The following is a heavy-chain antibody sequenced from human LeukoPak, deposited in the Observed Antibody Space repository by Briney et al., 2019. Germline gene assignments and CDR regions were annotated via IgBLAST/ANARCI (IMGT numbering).Heavy chain of an antibody. Sequence: SGGSLRLSCAASGFTFSSYEMNWVRQAPGKGLEWVSYISSSGSTIYYADSVKGRFTISRDNAKNSLFLQMNSLRAEDTAVYYCARDLMGYNYFYMDVWGKGSTATVSS. J-gene: IGHJ6*03. V-gene: IGHV3-48*03. D-gene: IGHD3-9*01. CDR3: ARDLMGYNYFYMDV. CDR2: ISSSGSTI. CDR1: GFTFSSYE.